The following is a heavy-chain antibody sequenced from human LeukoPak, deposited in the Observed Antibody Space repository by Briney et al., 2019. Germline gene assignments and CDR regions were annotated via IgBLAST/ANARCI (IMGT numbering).Heavy chain of an antibody. D-gene: IGHD6-19*01. CDR1: GFTFSSYG. CDR3: AKAGGDSSGWFDY. CDR2: ISYDGSNK. V-gene: IGHV3-30*18. J-gene: IGHJ4*02. Sequence: GGSLRLSCAASGFTFSSYGMHWVRQAPGKGLEWVAVISYDGSNKYYADSVKGRFTIFRDNSKNTPYLQMNSLRAEDTAVYYCAKAGGDSSGWFDYWGQGTLVTVSS.